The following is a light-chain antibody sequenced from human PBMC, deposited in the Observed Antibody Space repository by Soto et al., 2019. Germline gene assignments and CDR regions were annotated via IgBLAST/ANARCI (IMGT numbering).Light chain of an antibody. Sequence: QSVLTQPPSVSGAPGQRVTISCTGSSSNIGAPYDVHWYQQFPGTAPKLLIYGNTNRPSGVSDRFSGSKSGTTASLAISGLQAEDEADYYCQSNDRSQNGWVFGGGTKLTVL. V-gene: IGLV1-40*01. CDR3: QSNDRSQNGWV. CDR2: GNT. J-gene: IGLJ2*01. CDR1: SSNIGAPYD.